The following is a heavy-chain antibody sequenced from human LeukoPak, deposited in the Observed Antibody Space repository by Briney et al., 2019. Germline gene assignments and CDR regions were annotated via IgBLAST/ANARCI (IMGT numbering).Heavy chain of an antibody. V-gene: IGHV4-59*11. J-gene: IGHJ4*02. Sequence: SGTLSLTCTVSIGSISSHYWSWIRQPPGKGPEWIGYIFYTGSTNYNPSLRSRITMSVDTSKNQFSLRLNSLTAADTAVYFSARAHPAYSSSSGFDYWGQGTLVTVSS. CDR1: IGSISSHY. CDR2: IFYTGST. D-gene: IGHD6-6*01. CDR3: ARAHPAYSSSSGFDY.